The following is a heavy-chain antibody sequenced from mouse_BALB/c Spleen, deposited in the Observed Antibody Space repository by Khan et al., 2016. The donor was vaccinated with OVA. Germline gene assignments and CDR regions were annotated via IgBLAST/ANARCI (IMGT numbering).Heavy chain of an antibody. CDR2: IDPFSGGT. V-gene: IGHV1S135*01. D-gene: IGHD2-2*01. Sequence: VQLQQSGPELMKPGASVKISCKASGYSFTNYYIHWVIQSHGKSLEWIGYIDPFSGGTTYNQKFKGKATLTVDKSASTAYIHLSNLTSEDSAVYYCTRHGFVAWFTYWGQGTLVTVSA. CDR3: TRHGFVAWFTY. CDR1: GYSFTNYY. J-gene: IGHJ3*01.